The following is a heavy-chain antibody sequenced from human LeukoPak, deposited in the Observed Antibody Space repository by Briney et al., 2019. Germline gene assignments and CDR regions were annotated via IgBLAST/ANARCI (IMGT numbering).Heavy chain of an antibody. J-gene: IGHJ4*02. Sequence: SETLSLTCTVSGGSISSGDYYWAWIRQPPGPGLEWIGNVQYSGSTYYNPSLKSRVTISLDTSKNQFSLKLSSVTAADTALYYCARGQGTVTTHWGQGTLVTVSS. V-gene: IGHV4-39*01. CDR1: GGSISSGDYY. CDR3: ARGQGTVTTH. D-gene: IGHD4-17*01. CDR2: VQYSGST.